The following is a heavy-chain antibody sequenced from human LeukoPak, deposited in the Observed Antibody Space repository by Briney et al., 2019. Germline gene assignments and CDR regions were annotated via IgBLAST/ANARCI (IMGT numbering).Heavy chain of an antibody. V-gene: IGHV4-39*01. CDR2: IYYSGST. J-gene: IGHJ4*02. CDR3: ARGGNYYGSGSKYLYDY. D-gene: IGHD3-10*01. Sequence: PSETLSLTCTVSGGSISSSSYYWGWIRQPPGKGLEWIGSIYYSGSTYYNPSLKSRVTISVDTSKNQFSLKLSSVTAADTAVYYCARGGNYYGSGSKYLYDYWGQGTLVTVSS. CDR1: GGSISSSSYY.